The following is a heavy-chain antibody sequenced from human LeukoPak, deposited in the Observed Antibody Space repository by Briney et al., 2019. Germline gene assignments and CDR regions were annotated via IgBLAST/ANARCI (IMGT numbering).Heavy chain of an antibody. CDR2: IYSGGST. D-gene: IGHD2-2*01. V-gene: IGHV3-53*01. J-gene: IGHJ6*02. Sequence: GGSLRLSCAASGFTVSSNYMSWVRQAPGKGLEWVSVIYSGGSTYYADSVKGRFTISRDNSKNTLYLQMNSLRAEDTAVYYCARDSVPSTSLDYYYGMGVWGQGTTVTVSS. CDR3: ARDSVPSTSLDYYYGMGV. CDR1: GFTVSSNY.